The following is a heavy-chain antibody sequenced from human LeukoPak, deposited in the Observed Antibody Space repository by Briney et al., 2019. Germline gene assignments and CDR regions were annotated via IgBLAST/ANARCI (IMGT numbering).Heavy chain of an antibody. CDR2: ISYDGSNK. V-gene: IGHV3-30-3*01. D-gene: IGHD3-22*01. Sequence: GGSLRLSCAASGFTFSSYAMHWVRQAPGKGLEWMAIISYDGSNKYYADSVKGRFTISRDNSKNTLYLQMNSLRAEDTAVYYCARGGGYYDSSGYPYGMDVWGQGTTVTVSS. CDR3: ARGGGYYDSSGYPYGMDV. CDR1: GFTFSSYA. J-gene: IGHJ6*02.